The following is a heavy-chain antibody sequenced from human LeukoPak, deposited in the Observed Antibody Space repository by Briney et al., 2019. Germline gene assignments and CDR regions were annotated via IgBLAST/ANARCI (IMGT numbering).Heavy chain of an antibody. CDR3: AKVTGSGSYLHYFDY. D-gene: IGHD3-10*01. Sequence: GGSLRLSCAASGFTFSSYAMSWVRQAPGKGLEWVSAISGSGGSTYYADSVKGRFTISRDNSKNTLYLQMNSLRAEDTAVYYCAKVTGSGSYLHYFDYWGQGTLVTVSS. V-gene: IGHV3-23*01. CDR2: ISGSGGST. J-gene: IGHJ4*02. CDR1: GFTFSSYA.